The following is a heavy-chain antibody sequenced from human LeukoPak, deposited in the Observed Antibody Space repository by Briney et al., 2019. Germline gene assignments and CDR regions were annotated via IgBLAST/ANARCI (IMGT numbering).Heavy chain of an antibody. CDR2: IHTSGGT. CDR3: ARGRSTVVTPNYYYYYCMDV. J-gene: IGHJ6*03. CDR1: GGSISSSH. Sequence: SETLSLTCTVSGGSISSSHWSWIRQPPGKGLERIGNIHTSGGTNYSPSLKSRVTISLDTSRNQFSLKLSSVTAADTAVYYCARGRSTVVTPNYYYYYCMDVWGKGTTVTVSS. V-gene: IGHV4-4*09. D-gene: IGHD4-23*01.